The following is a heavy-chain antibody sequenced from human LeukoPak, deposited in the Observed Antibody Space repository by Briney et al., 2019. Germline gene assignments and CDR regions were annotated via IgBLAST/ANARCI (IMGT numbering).Heavy chain of an antibody. Sequence: ASVKVSCKASGYTFTSYGISWVRQAPGQGLEWMGWISAYNGNTNYAQKLQGGVTMTTDTSTSTAYMELRSLRSDDTAVYYCARSIRVRGVTRDSYYYMDVWGKGTTVTISS. CDR3: ARSIRVRGVTRDSYYYMDV. CDR1: GYTFTSYG. CDR2: ISAYNGNT. V-gene: IGHV1-18*01. J-gene: IGHJ6*03. D-gene: IGHD3-10*01.